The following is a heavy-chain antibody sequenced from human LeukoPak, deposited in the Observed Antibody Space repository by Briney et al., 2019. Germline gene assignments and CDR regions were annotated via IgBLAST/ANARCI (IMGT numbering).Heavy chain of an antibody. D-gene: IGHD1-26*01. V-gene: IGHV3-23*01. CDR2: ITNSAGGGT. CDR1: GFSFSNYA. Sequence: GGSLRLSCAASGFSFSNYAMTWVRQAPGKGLEWVSAITNSAGGGTHYADSVKGRFTISRDNSKNTLFLQMNSLRAEDTAVYYCAKDRSLSGSYYHRIDYWGQGTLVTLSS. CDR3: AKDRSLSGSYYHRIDY. J-gene: IGHJ4*02.